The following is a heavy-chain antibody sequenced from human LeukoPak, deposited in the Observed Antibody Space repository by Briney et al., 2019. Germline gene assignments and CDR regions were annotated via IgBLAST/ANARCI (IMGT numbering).Heavy chain of an antibody. CDR1: GGSISSYY. D-gene: IGHD1-26*01. V-gene: IGHV4-59*12. CDR3: ARRRDLYPGSYYPFDY. Sequence: SETLSLTCTVSGGSISSYYWSWIRQPPGKGLEWIGYIYYSGSTKYNPSLKSRVTISVDTSKNQFSLKLSSVTAADTAMYYCARRRDLYPGSYYPFDYWGQGTLVTVSS. J-gene: IGHJ4*02. CDR2: IYYSGST.